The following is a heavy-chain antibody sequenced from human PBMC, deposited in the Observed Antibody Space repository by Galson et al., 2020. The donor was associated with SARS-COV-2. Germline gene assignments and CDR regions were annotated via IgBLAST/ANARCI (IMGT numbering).Heavy chain of an antibody. D-gene: IGHD4-17*01. Sequence: GESLKISCAASGFTFSDYYMSWIRQAPGKGLEWVSYISSSGSTIYYADSVKGRFTISRDNAKNSLYLQMNSLRAEDTAVYYCARDLVHYGDRGPYYYYGMDVWGQGTTVTVSS. CDR2: ISSSGSTI. J-gene: IGHJ6*02. CDR3: ARDLVHYGDRGPYYYYGMDV. CDR1: GFTFSDYY. V-gene: IGHV3-11*01.